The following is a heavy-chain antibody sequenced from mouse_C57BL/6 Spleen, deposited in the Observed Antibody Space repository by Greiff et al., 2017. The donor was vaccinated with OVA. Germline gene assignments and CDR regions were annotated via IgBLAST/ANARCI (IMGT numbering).Heavy chain of an antibody. CDR2: INPNNGGT. Sequence: EVKLQQSGPELVKPGASVKISCKASGYTFTDYYMNWVKQSHGKSLEWIGDINPNNGGTSYNQKFKGKATLTVDKSSSTAYMELRSLTSEDSAVYYGARSDSNYAMDYWGQGTSVTVSS. J-gene: IGHJ4*01. V-gene: IGHV1-26*01. D-gene: IGHD2-5*01. CDR3: ARSDSNYAMDY. CDR1: GYTFTDYY.